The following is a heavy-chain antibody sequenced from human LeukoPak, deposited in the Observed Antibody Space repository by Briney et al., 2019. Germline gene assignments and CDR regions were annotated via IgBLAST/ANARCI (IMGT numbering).Heavy chain of an antibody. Sequence: ASVKVSCKASGYTFTVHYIHWVRQAPGQGLEWLGRINPNSGFPNYAQKVQGRVTITRDTSVNTVYMELNELTSDDTGADPCARVVGNRTSWYGRSQLWGQGPVVPVSS. CDR3: ARVVGNRTSWYGRSQL. D-gene: IGHD2/OR15-2a*01. CDR1: GYTFTVHY. V-gene: IGHV1-2*05. CDR2: INPNSGFP. J-gene: IGHJ1*01.